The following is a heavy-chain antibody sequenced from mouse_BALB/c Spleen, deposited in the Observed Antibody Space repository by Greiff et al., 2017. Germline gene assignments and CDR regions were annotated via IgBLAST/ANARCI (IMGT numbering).Heavy chain of an antibody. Sequence: QVQLQQSGAELARPGASVKLSCKASGYTFTSYWMQWVKQRPGQGLEWIGAIYPGDGDTRYTQKFKGKATLTADKSSSTAYMQLSSLASEDSAVYYCARRVDYFDYWGQGTTLTVSS. CDR2: IYPGDGDT. V-gene: IGHV1-87*01. CDR3: ARRVDYFDY. D-gene: IGHD1-1*01. CDR1: GYTFTSYW. J-gene: IGHJ2*01.